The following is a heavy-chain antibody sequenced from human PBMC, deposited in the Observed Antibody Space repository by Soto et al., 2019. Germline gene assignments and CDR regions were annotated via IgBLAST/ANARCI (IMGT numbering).Heavy chain of an antibody. D-gene: IGHD2-21*02. V-gene: IGHV3-48*04. J-gene: IGHJ4*02. Sequence: GGSLRLSCAASGFTFSSYSMNWVRQAPGKGLEWVSYISSSSSTIYYADSVKGRFTISRDNAKNSMYLQMNSLRAEDTAVYYCARDLVGTAIPGHDFDYWGQGTLVTVSS. CDR1: GFTFSSYS. CDR3: ARDLVGTAIPGHDFDY. CDR2: ISSSSSTI.